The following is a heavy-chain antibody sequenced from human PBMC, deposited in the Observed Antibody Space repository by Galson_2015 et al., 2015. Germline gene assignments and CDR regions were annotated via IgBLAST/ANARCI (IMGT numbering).Heavy chain of an antibody. Sequence: SLRLPYAACGFTLRSYWMILVGLAPGTRREWAAEVRHDGLERYYLVPVKGRFTIPRDNAKNSLYLQMNSLSAEDTAVYYCARVVYSGTSPYSREYYGMAVWGQGTMVTVSS. V-gene: IGHV3-7*01. CDR2: VRHDGLER. D-gene: IGHD1-26*01. CDR1: GFTLRSYW. J-gene: IGHJ6*02. CDR3: ARVVYSGTSPYSREYYGMAV.